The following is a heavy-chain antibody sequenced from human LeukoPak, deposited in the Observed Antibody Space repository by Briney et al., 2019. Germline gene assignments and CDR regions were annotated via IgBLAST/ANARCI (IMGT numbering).Heavy chain of an antibody. V-gene: IGHV3-30*02. CDR1: GFTFSRSA. CDR3: AKDGSWSCTD. CDR2: IAHHGNNK. D-gene: IGHD2-8*02. J-gene: IGHJ4*02. Sequence: GGSLRLSCAASGFTFSRSAMHWVRQGPGKGLEWVAYIAHHGNNKYYADSVKGRFTISRDNSKGPLFLQMNSLRVDDTAVYYCAKDGSWSCTDWGQGTLVRVSS.